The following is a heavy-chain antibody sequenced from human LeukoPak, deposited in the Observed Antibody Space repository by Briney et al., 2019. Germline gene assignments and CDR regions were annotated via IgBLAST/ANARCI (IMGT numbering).Heavy chain of an antibody. CDR1: GFTFSSYS. D-gene: IGHD1-26*01. V-gene: IGHV3-48*01. Sequence: GGSLRLSCAASGFTFSSYSMNWVRQAPGKGLEWVSYISSSGTTISYAQSVKGRFTITRDNAQNSLTLHMNTLRADDTAVYYCAKDGGTHFDHWGQGTLVTVSS. CDR3: AKDGGTHFDH. CDR2: ISSSGTTI. J-gene: IGHJ4*02.